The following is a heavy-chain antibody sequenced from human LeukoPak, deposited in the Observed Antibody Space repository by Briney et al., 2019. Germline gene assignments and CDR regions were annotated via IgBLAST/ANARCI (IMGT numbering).Heavy chain of an antibody. J-gene: IGHJ4*02. CDR1: GGTFSSYA. CDR3: AREPTVTSFDY. V-gene: IGHV1-69*05. D-gene: IGHD4-11*01. Sequence: SVKVSCKASGGTFSSYAISWVRQAPGQGLEWMGRIIPIFGTANYAQKFQGRVTITTDESTSTAYMELSRLRSDDTAVYYCAREPTVTSFDYWGQGTLVTVSS. CDR2: IIPIFGTA.